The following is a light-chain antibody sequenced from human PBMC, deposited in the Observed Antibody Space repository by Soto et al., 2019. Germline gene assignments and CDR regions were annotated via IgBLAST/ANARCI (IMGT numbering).Light chain of an antibody. Sequence: EIVLAQSPGTLSLSPGESATLSCRASQSVSSSFLAWYQQKAGQAPRLLIYGASRSATGIPDRFSGTGSGTDFPLTISRLEPEDFAVYYWQQYVSSPWAFGQGTKVEI. CDR3: QQYVSSPWA. CDR2: GAS. J-gene: IGKJ1*01. CDR1: QSVSSSF. V-gene: IGKV3-20*01.